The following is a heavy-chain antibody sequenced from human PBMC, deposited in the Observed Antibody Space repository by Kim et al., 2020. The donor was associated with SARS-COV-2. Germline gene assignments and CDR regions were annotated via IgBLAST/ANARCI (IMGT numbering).Heavy chain of an antibody. D-gene: IGHD6-13*01. CDR3: ARGYSSKFDY. V-gene: IGHV3-21*01. J-gene: IGHJ4*02. Sequence: IYYADSVKGRFTISRDNAKNSLYLQMNSLRAEDTAVYYCARGYSSKFDYWGQGTLVTVSS. CDR2: I.